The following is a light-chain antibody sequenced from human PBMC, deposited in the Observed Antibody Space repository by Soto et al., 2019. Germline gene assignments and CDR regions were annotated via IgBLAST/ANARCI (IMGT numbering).Light chain of an antibody. CDR1: QSVGTS. J-gene: IGKJ1*01. Sequence: ELFLTSSPVTLSLSPGERGTLSCRASQSVGTSLAWYQQKPGQAPRLLIYGASNRATGIPDRFSGSGSGTDFTLTISKLEPEDFAVYHCQQYGGSPRTFGQGTKVDIK. CDR3: QQYGGSPRT. CDR2: GAS. V-gene: IGKV3-20*01.